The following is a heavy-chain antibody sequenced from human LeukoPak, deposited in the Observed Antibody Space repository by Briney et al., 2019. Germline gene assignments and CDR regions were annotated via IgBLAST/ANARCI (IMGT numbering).Heavy chain of an antibody. CDR1: GYTFTSYD. D-gene: IGHD3-10*01. CDR3: ARDPGVTMVRGAMTLDY. V-gene: IGHV1-8*03. J-gene: IGHJ4*02. Sequence: ASVKVSCKASGYTFTSYDINWVRQATGQGLEWMGWMNPNSGNTGYAQKFQGRVTITRNTSISTAYMELSSLRSDDTAVYYCARDPGVTMVRGAMTLDYWGQGTLVTVSS. CDR2: MNPNSGNT.